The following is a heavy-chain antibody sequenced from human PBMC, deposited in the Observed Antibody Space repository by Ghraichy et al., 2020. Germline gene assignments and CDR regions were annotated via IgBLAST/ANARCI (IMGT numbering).Heavy chain of an antibody. CDR3: AKDREYCSSTSCPGDY. V-gene: IGHV3-23*01. Sequence: ETLSLTCAASGFTFRSYALTWVRQAPGKGLEWVAAITGSGSSTYYADSVKGRFTISRDNSKNTLYLQMNSLRAEDTAVYYCAKDREYCSSTSCPGDYWGQGTLVTVSS. CDR2: ITGSGSST. CDR1: GFTFRSYA. D-gene: IGHD2-2*01. J-gene: IGHJ4*02.